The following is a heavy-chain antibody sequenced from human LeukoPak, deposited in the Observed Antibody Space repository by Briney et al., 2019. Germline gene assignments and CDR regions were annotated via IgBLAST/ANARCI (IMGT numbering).Heavy chain of an antibody. D-gene: IGHD4-11*01. Sequence: SETLSLTCTVSGGSISTYYWSWIRQPPGKGLEWIGYIYYSGSTNYNPSLKSRVTISVDTSKNQFSLKLSSVTAADTAVYYCARAINYNFDYWGQGTLVTVSS. V-gene: IGHV4-59*08. CDR1: GGSISTYY. J-gene: IGHJ4*02. CDR3: ARAINYNFDY. CDR2: IYYSGST.